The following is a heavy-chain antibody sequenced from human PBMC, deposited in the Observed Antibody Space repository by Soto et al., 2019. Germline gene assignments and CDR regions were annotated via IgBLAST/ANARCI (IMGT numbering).Heavy chain of an antibody. D-gene: IGHD3-3*01. CDR2: IKSKTDGGTT. J-gene: IGHJ6*02. V-gene: IGHV3-15*07. Sequence: EVQLVESGGGLVKPGGSLRLSCAASGFTFSKAWMNWVRQAPGKGLEWVGRIKSKTDGGTTDYAAPVKGRFTISRDDSKNTLYLQMNSLKTEDTAVYYCTTEDSYYDFWSGYYTGSGDVWGQGTTVTVSS. CDR1: GFTFSKAW. CDR3: TTEDSYYDFWSGYYTGSGDV.